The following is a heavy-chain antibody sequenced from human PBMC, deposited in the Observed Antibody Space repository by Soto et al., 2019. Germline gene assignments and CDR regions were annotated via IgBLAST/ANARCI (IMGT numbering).Heavy chain of an antibody. CDR1: GFTVSSNY. CDR3: ARDAAANYDILTGYLMIPTYGMDV. V-gene: IGHV3-53*01. D-gene: IGHD3-9*01. Sequence: EVQLVESGGGLIQPGGSLRLSCAASGFTVSSNYMSWVRQAPGKGLEWVSVIYSGGSTYYADSVKGRFTISRDNSKNTLYLQMNSLRDEDTAVYYCARDAAANYDILTGYLMIPTYGMDVWRQGTTLTVSS. CDR2: IYSGGST. J-gene: IGHJ6*02.